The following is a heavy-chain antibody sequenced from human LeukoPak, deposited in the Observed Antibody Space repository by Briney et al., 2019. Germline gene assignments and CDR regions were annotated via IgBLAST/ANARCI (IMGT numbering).Heavy chain of an antibody. J-gene: IGHJ4*02. D-gene: IGHD2-2*01. CDR1: GFTFSSYS. Sequence: GGSLRLSCAASGFTFSSYSMNWVRQAPGKGLEWVSYISSSSSTIYYADSVKGRFTISRDNAKNSLYLQMNSLRAEDTAVYYCAKDLLYCSSTSCSYFEYWGQGTLVTVSS. V-gene: IGHV3-48*01. CDR3: AKDLLYCSSTSCSYFEY. CDR2: ISSSSSTI.